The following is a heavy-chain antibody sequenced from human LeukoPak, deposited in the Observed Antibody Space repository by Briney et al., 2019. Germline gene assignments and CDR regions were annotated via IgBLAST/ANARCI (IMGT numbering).Heavy chain of an antibody. CDR1: GGSFSGYY. J-gene: IGHJ4*02. Sequence: SETLSLTCAVYGGSFSGYYWSWIRQPPGKGLEWIGEINHSGSTNYNPSLKSRVFISVDTSKNQFSLKLSSVTAADTAVYYCARGSLLYSSGSYYYWGQGTLVTVSS. D-gene: IGHD6-19*01. V-gene: IGHV4-34*01. CDR3: ARGSLLYSSGSYYY. CDR2: INHSGST.